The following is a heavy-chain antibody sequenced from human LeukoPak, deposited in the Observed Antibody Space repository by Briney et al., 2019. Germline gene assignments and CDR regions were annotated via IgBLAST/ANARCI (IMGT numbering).Heavy chain of an antibody. D-gene: IGHD1/OR15-1a*01. Sequence: SGGSLRLSCAASGFTFTTYVMTWVRQAPGKGLEWVSAISGSGGSTYYADSVKGRFTVSRDNSKNTVYLQMNSLRAEDTAVYYCARGNWNKLELFDYWGQGTLVTVSS. CDR3: ARGNWNKLELFDY. V-gene: IGHV3-23*01. CDR1: GFTFTTYV. J-gene: IGHJ4*02. CDR2: ISGSGGST.